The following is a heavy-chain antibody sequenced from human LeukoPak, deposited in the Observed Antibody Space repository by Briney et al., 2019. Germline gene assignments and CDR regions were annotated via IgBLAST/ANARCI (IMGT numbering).Heavy chain of an antibody. D-gene: IGHD3-3*01. CDR1: GYSFTSYW. V-gene: IGHV5-51*01. CDR2: IYPGDSDT. CDR3: ARLGNDFWSGYYPPDKKSYYYMDV. Sequence: GEPLKISCKGSGYSFTSYWIGWVRQMPGKGLEWMGIIYPGDSDTRYSPSFQGQVTISADKSISTAYQHRSSLKASDTAMYYCARLGNDFWSGYYPPDKKSYYYMDVWGKGTTVTVSS. J-gene: IGHJ6*03.